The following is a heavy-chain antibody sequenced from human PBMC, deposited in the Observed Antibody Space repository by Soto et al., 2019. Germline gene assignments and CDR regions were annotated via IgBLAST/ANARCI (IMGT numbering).Heavy chain of an antibody. CDR2: IFYGGST. CDR3: ASGSTVINTLDF. D-gene: IGHD4-17*01. Sequence: QVQLQESGPGLVKPSQTLSLTCTVSGGSITSGDYYWSWIRQPPGKGLEWVGYIFYGGSTYYNPSLKSRITISLDTPKNQCSLDLTSVTAADTAVYYCASGSTVINTLDFWGQGTLVTVSS. J-gene: IGHJ4*02. CDR1: GGSITSGDYY. V-gene: IGHV4-30-4*01.